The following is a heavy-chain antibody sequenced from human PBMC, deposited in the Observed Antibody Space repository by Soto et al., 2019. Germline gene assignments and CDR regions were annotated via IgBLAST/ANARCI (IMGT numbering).Heavy chain of an antibody. J-gene: IGHJ4*02. CDR3: AKGGDGYCSTTSCLFHFDY. CDR1: GFTFSTYA. CDR2: ISGSADAT. D-gene: IGHD2-2*01. V-gene: IGHV3-23*01. Sequence: EVQLLESGGGLVQTGGSLRLSCAASGFTFSTYAMSWVRQAPGKGLEWVSTISGSADATFYADSVKGRFAIFRDNARTMFYLQLNSLRAEDTAVYYCAKGGDGYCSTTSCLFHFDYWGPGALANGPS.